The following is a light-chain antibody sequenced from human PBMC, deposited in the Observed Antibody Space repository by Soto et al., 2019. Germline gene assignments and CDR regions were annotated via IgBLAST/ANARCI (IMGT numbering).Light chain of an antibody. CDR2: DAS. CDR1: QSISSW. V-gene: IGKV1-5*01. J-gene: IGKJ5*01. CDR3: QQYNSYSPRIT. Sequence: DIQMTQSPSTLSASVGDRVTITFRASQSISSWLAWYQQKPGKAPKLLIYDASSLESGVPSRFSGSGSGTEFTLTISRLQPDDFATYYCQQYNSYSPRITFGQGTRREIK.